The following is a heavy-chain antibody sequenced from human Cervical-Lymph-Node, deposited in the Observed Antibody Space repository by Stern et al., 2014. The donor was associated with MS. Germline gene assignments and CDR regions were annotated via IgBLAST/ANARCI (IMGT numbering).Heavy chain of an antibody. V-gene: IGHV4-34*01. Sequence: QVQLQQWGAGLLKPSETLSLTCAIYGGSFSGHYCSWTRQAPGKGLEGIGEIHPSGSAFYTPSLRSGVTISADTSRNQLSLRLTSVTAADTAVYYCARGLDQYKGGDSWGQGTLVTVSS. D-gene: IGHD1-14*01. CDR2: IHPSGSA. CDR3: ARGLDQYKGGDS. J-gene: IGHJ4*02. CDR1: GGSFSGHY.